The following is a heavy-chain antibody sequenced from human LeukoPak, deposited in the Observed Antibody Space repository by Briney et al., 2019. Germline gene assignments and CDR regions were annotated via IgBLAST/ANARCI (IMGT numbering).Heavy chain of an antibody. Sequence: GASVKVSCKASGGTFSSYAISWVRQAPGQGLEWMGGIIPIFGTANYAQKFQGRVTITTDESTSTAYMELSSLRSEDTAVYYCAREGGYYGSGSYYNWGQGTLVTVSS. V-gene: IGHV1-69*05. CDR1: GGTFSSYA. J-gene: IGHJ4*02. CDR3: AREGGYYGSGSYYN. D-gene: IGHD3-10*01. CDR2: IIPIFGTA.